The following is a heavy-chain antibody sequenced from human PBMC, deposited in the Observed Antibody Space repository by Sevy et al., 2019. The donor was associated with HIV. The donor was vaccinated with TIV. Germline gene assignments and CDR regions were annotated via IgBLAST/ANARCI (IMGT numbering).Heavy chain of an antibody. V-gene: IGHV3-21*01. CDR3: AREFGRGPTGGGRYYGMDV. J-gene: IGHJ6*02. Sequence: GGSLRLSCAASGFIFSTYNMNWVRQAPGKGLEWVSSISHSSTYIYYTDSLKGRFTVSRDNAKNSLYLQMNSLRAEDTAIYYCAREFGRGPTGGGRYYGMDVWGQGTTVTVSS. D-gene: IGHD3-10*01. CDR2: ISHSSTYI. CDR1: GFIFSTYN.